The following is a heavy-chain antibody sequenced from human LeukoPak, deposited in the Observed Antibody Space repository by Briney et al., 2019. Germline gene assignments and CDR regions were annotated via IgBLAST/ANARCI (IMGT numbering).Heavy chain of an antibody. CDR1: GYTFTSYG. D-gene: IGHD6-6*01. J-gene: IGHJ3*02. V-gene: IGHV1-2*02. CDR3: AREARIAARAFDI. Sequence: ASVKVSCKASGYTFTSYGISWVRQAPGQGLEWMGWINPNSGGTNYAQKFQGRVTMTRDTSISTAYMELSRLRSDDTAVYYCAREARIAARAFDIWGQGTMVTVSS. CDR2: INPNSGGT.